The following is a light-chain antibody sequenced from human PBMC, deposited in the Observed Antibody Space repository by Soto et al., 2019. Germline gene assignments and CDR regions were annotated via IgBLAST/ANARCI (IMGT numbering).Light chain of an antibody. J-gene: IGKJ3*01. V-gene: IGKV3-20*01. CDR3: QQYGSSLFT. CDR2: GAS. CDR1: QSVSSSY. Sequence: EIVLTQSPGTLSLSPGERDTLSCRASQSVSSSYLAWYQQKPGQAPRLLIYGASSRATGIPDRFSGSGSGTDFTLTISRLEPEDFAVYYCQQYGSSLFTCGPGTKVDIK.